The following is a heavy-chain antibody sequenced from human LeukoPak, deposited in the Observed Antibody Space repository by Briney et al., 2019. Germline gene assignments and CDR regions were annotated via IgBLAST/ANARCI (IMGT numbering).Heavy chain of an antibody. CDR3: ARRNYYDSSGFPSYFYY. CDR1: GGSISSSSYY. CDR2: IYYSGST. Sequence: SETLSLTCHVSGGSISSSSYYWGWIRQPPWKGLEWIGSIYYSGSTYYNPSLKSRVTISVDTSKHQFSLKLSSVTAADTAVYYCARRNYYDSSGFPSYFYYRGQGTLVTVSS. V-gene: IGHV4-39*01. D-gene: IGHD3-22*01. J-gene: IGHJ4*02.